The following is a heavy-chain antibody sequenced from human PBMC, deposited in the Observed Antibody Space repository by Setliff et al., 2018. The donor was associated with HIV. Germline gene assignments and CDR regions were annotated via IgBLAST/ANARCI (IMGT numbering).Heavy chain of an antibody. CDR2: INPNNGDT. CDR3: VRNPHPTVVVPRDSHYYSMNI. V-gene: IGHV1-2*06. CDR1: GYIFAAYY. D-gene: IGHD2-21*01. J-gene: IGHJ6*03. Sequence: GASVKVSCKASGYIFAAYYLHWVRQAPGQGLEWMGRINPNNGDTNSPQKFQGRVAMTRDTSISTAYMELRSLRPDDTAVYYCVRNPHPTVVVPRDSHYYSMNIWGKGTTVTVSS.